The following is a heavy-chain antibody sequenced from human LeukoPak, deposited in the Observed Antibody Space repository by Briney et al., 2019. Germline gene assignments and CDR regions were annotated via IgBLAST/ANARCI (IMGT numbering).Heavy chain of an antibody. J-gene: IGHJ4*02. Sequence: ASVKVSCKAAGYTFTSYDVNWVRQATGQGPEWMGWMNPNSGNTGYAQKFQGRVTMTRNISINTAYMELSSLRSEDTAVYFCAREGPYGSGSPFDSWGQGTLVTVSS. CDR2: MNPNSGNT. CDR3: AREGPYGSGSPFDS. CDR1: GYTFTSYD. D-gene: IGHD3-10*01. V-gene: IGHV1-8*01.